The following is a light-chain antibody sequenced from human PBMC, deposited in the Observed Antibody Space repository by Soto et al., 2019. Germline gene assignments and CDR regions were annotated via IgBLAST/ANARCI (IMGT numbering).Light chain of an antibody. CDR3: QQSYSTPPT. V-gene: IGKV1-39*01. Sequence: DIHMAQSPPSLSASVGDRVTITCRASHNIVTNLNGYQQKAGKAPSLLIYETSHLQSGDLFSFFGSGSATDFTLTSDNLQHEESETYYCQQSYSTPPTFGPGTQLEIK. CDR2: ETS. J-gene: IGKJ2*01. CDR1: HNIVTN.